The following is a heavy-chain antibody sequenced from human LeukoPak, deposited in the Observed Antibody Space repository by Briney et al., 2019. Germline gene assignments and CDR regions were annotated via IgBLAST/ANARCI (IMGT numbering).Heavy chain of an antibody. CDR3: AKDNRRHYTSGPNPDSLH. V-gene: IGHV3-9*01. CDR1: GFTFDDYA. CDR2: ISWNSGSI. Sequence: GRSLRLSCAASGFTFDDYAMHWVRQPPGKGLEWVTGISWNSGSIDYADSVKGRFTISRDNAKNSLYLQMNSLKVEDTAFYYCAKDNRRHYTSGPNPDSLHWGQGALVTVSS. J-gene: IGHJ4*02. D-gene: IGHD6-19*01.